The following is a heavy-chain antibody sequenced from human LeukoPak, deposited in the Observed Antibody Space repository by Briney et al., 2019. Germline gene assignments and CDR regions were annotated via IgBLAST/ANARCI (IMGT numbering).Heavy chain of an antibody. Sequence: VASVKVSCKASGYTFTSYGISWVRQAPGQGLEWMGWISAYNGNTNYAQKLQGGVTMTTDTSTSTAYMELRSLRSDDTAVYYCARDKRSYYDFWSGSPNGFDPWGQGTLVTVSS. V-gene: IGHV1-18*01. CDR3: ARDKRSYYDFWSGSPNGFDP. CDR2: ISAYNGNT. CDR1: GYTFTSYG. J-gene: IGHJ5*02. D-gene: IGHD3-3*01.